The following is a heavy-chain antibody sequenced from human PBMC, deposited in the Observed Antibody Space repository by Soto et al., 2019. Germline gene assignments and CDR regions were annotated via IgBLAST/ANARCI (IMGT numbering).Heavy chain of an antibody. D-gene: IGHD5-12*01. CDR3: GRSGGYDVDY. CDR2: ISAYNGNT. J-gene: IGHJ4*02. CDR1: GYTFTSYG. V-gene: IGHV1-18*01. Sequence: QVQLVQSGAEVKKPGASVKVSCKASGYTFTSYGISWVRQAPGQGLEWMGWISAYNGNTNYAQKLQGRVTMTTDTSSSTGYMETRGLGSEDTGGYYCGRSGGYDVDYWGQGTLVTVSS.